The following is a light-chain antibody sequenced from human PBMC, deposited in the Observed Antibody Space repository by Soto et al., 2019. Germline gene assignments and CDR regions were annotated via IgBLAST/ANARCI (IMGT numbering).Light chain of an antibody. CDR1: QSISSN. Sequence: EIVMTQSPATLSVSPGERATLSCRASQSISSNLAWYQQKPGQAPRLLIYDASTRATGIPARFSGSGSGTEFTLTISSLQSEDFGVYYCQQDNKWPPVTFGQGTKLEIK. CDR3: QQDNKWPPVT. V-gene: IGKV3-15*01. J-gene: IGKJ2*01. CDR2: DAS.